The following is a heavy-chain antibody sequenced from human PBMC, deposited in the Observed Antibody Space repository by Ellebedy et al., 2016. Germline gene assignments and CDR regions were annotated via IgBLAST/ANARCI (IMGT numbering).Heavy chain of an antibody. CDR3: ARNRYDFWSGYGGYFDY. J-gene: IGHJ4*02. Sequence: SETLSLXCTVSGGSISSYYWSWIRQPPGKGLEWIGYIYYSGSTNYNPSLKSRVTISVDTSKNQFSLKLSSVTAADTAVYYCARNRYDFWSGYGGYFDYWGQGTLVTVSS. CDR1: GGSISSYY. V-gene: IGHV4-59*12. CDR2: IYYSGST. D-gene: IGHD3-3*01.